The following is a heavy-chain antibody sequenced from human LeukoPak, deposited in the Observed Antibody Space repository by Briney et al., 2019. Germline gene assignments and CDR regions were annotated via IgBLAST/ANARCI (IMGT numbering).Heavy chain of an antibody. D-gene: IGHD6-19*01. J-gene: IGHJ4*02. CDR3: AKDLSIAVAGEE. CDR2: ISGSGGST. CDR1: GFTFSSYG. V-gene: IGHV3-23*01. Sequence: GGSLRLSCAASGFTFSSYGMSWVRQAPGKGLGWVSAISGSGGSTYYADSVKGRFTISRDNSKNTLYLQMNSLRAEDTAVYYCAKDLSIAVAGEEWGQGTLVTVSS.